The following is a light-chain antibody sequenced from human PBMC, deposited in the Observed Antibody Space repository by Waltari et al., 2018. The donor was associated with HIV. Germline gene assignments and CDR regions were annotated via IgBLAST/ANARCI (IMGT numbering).Light chain of an antibody. J-gene: IGLJ3*02. Sequence: QSVLTQPPSVSGAPGQRVTISCTGSSSNIGAGYDVHWYQQLPGTAPKLLIYGTSNRPSGVPDRFSGSNSGTSASLAITGLQAEDEADYYCQSYDSSLSGSWVFGGGTKLTVL. CDR2: GTS. CDR3: QSYDSSLSGSWV. V-gene: IGLV1-40*01. CDR1: SSNIGAGYD.